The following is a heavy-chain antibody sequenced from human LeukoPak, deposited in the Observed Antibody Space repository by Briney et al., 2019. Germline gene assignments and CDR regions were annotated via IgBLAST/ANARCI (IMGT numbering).Heavy chain of an antibody. D-gene: IGHD2-15*01. Sequence: SETLSLTCTVSGGSISSGSYYWSWIRQPAGKGLEWIGRFYTSGGTNYNPSLKSRVTISVDTSKNQFSLKLSPVTAADTAVYYCARDGCSGGTCSPYNWGQGTLSPSLQ. CDR3: ARDGCSGGTCSPYN. CDR1: GGSISSGSYY. V-gene: IGHV4-61*02. J-gene: IGHJ4*02. CDR2: FYTSGGT.